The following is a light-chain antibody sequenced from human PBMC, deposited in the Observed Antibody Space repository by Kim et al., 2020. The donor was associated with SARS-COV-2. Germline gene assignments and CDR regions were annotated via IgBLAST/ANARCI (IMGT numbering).Light chain of an antibody. CDR2: DVS. Sequence: GQTITNSCTGTSRDVGGYNYVSWYQQHPGKAPKLMIYDVSNRPSGVSNRFSGSKSGNTASLTISGLQAEDEADYYCSSYTSSSTYVFGTGTKVTVL. V-gene: IGLV2-14*03. CDR3: SSYTSSSTYV. CDR1: SRDVGGYNY. J-gene: IGLJ1*01.